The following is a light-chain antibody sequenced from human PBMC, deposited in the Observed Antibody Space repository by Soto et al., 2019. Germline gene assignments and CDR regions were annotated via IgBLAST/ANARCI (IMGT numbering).Light chain of an antibody. CDR1: SSDVGGYNY. CDR3: SSFTSAYTFV. Sequence: QSALTQPASVSGSAGQSIAISCTGTSSDVGGYNYVSWYQQHPGKAPKLLLSEVSKRPSGVSDRFSGSKSGNTASLTISGLQTQDEADYYCSSFTSAYTFVFGTGTKVHRP. V-gene: IGLV2-14*01. J-gene: IGLJ1*01. CDR2: EVS.